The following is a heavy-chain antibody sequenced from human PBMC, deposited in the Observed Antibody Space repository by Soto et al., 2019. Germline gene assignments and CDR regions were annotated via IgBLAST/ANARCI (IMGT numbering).Heavy chain of an antibody. Sequence: PSETLSLTCTVSGGSISSGGYYWTWIRQHPGKGLEWIGNTYYSGNTYYNPSLKSRVTISVDTSKDQFSLKVNSVSAADTAVYYCVAYSREDFPDYWGQGTPVTVSS. CDR3: VAYSREDFPDY. V-gene: IGHV4-31*03. CDR2: TYYSGNT. D-gene: IGHD3-16*01. CDR1: GGSISSGGYY. J-gene: IGHJ4*02.